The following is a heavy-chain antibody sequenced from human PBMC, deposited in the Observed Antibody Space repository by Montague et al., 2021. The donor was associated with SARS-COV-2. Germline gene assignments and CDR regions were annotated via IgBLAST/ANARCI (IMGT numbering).Heavy chain of an antibody. CDR2: INRGGAP. CDR3: ARGRPVQGSFRHFDSISSGALDI. Sequence: SETLSLTCAVSRGSFSNYYWTWIRQSPGKGLEWIGEINRGGAPNYTPSLKSRVTISLDTSKKKISLKLNSVTVADTAVFFCARGRPVQGSFRHFDSISSGALDIWAQGSLVIVSS. J-gene: IGHJ3*02. CDR1: RGSFSNYY. D-gene: IGHD3-9*01. V-gene: IGHV4-34*01.